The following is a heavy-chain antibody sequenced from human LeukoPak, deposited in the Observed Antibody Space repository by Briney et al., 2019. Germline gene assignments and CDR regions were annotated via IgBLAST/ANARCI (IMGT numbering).Heavy chain of an antibody. J-gene: IGHJ4*02. CDR1: GFTFSSYA. Sequence: GGSLRLSCAASGFTFSSYAMTWIRQGPGGGLEWVSAIRDSGGSTYYADSVKGRFTISRDNSNNTLYLQMSSLRADDTAVYYCAKGVSGSGWYGNPNDYWGQGSLVIVSS. V-gene: IGHV3-23*01. CDR2: IRDSGGST. CDR3: AKGVSGSGWYGNPNDY. D-gene: IGHD6-19*01.